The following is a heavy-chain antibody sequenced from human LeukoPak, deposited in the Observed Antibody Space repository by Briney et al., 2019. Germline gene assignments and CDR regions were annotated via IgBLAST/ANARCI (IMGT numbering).Heavy chain of an antibody. D-gene: IGHD1-26*01. CDR1: GFTFSNYW. Sequence: TGGSLRLSCAASGFTFSNYWMHWVRQAPGKGLEWVANIKQDGSEKYYVDSVKGRFTISRDNAKNSLYLQMNSLRAEDTAVYYCARGELTPEDYWGQGTLVTVSS. J-gene: IGHJ4*02. CDR2: IKQDGSEK. V-gene: IGHV3-7*01. CDR3: ARGELTPEDY.